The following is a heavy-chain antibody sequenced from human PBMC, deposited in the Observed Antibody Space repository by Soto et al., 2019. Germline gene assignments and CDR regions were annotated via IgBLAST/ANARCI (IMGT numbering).Heavy chain of an antibody. J-gene: IGHJ3*01. CDR1: GLTVSGQKY. CDR3: ATWHEREHAYDV. CDR2: LYDVDGS. D-gene: IGHD1-1*01. V-gene: IGHV3-53*01. Sequence: DVQLVESGGGLMQPGESLRLSCAASGLTVSGQKYVAWVRQAPGKGLEWVSALYDVDGSFYADSVKGRFTTSSDSSKTTVYLQMHGLRPDDTAVYYCATWHEREHAYDVWGQGTTVTVSS.